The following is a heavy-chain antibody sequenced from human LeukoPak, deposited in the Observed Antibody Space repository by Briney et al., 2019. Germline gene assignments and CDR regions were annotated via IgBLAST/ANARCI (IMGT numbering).Heavy chain of an antibody. V-gene: IGHV3-74*01. CDR1: GFTSSSYW. D-gene: IGHD3-10*01. CDR2: ISGDGTAR. CDR3: VRGRGSYGWFDP. Sequence: GGSLRLSCAASGFTSSSYWMHWVRQVPGEGLVWVSRISGDGTARNYADAVKGRFTISRDGAKNTVDLQMNSLRGEDTAVYYCVRGRGSYGWFDPWGQGTLVTVSS. J-gene: IGHJ5*02.